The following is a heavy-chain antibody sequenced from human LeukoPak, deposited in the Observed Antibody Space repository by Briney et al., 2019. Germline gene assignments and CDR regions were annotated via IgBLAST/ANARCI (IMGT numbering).Heavy chain of an antibody. CDR3: ARGGNWGSYFYY. Sequence: SETLSLTCTVSGGSITTYYWSWIRQPPGKGPEWIGYLYYSGSTNYNPSLKSRVTTSVDTSENQFSLNLSSVTAADTAVYFCARGGNWGSYFYYWGQGTLVTVSS. CDR2: LYYSGST. V-gene: IGHV4-59*01. CDR1: GGSITTYY. D-gene: IGHD3-16*01. J-gene: IGHJ4*02.